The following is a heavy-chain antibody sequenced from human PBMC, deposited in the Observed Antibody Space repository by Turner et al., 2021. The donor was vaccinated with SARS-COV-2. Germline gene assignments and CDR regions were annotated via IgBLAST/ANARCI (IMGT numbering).Heavy chain of an antibody. CDR2: IYSGGST. J-gene: IGHJ5*02. CDR1: GLTVSSNY. D-gene: IGHD6-13*01. V-gene: IGHV3-66*01. Sequence: EVQLVESGGGLVQPGGSLRLSCAASGLTVSSNYMSWVRQAPGKGLDGVSVIYSGGSTYYADSVKGRFTISRDNSKNTLYLQMNSLRAEDTAVYYCAREAAAGNFHGWFDPWGQGTLVTVSS. CDR3: AREAAAGNFHGWFDP.